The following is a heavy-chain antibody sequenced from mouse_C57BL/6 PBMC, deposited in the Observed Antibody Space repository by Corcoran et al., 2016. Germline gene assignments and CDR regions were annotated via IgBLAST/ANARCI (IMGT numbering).Heavy chain of an antibody. Sequence: EVQLQQSGPELVKPGASVKISCKASGYTFTDYYMNWVKQSHGKSLEWIGDINPNNGGTSYNQKFKGKATLTVDKSSSTAYMELRSLTSEDSAVDYCASGPFYDGYYFDYWGQGTTLTVSS. D-gene: IGHD2-3*01. V-gene: IGHV1-26*01. CDR1: GYTFTDYY. CDR2: INPNNGGT. J-gene: IGHJ2*01. CDR3: ASGPFYDGYYFDY.